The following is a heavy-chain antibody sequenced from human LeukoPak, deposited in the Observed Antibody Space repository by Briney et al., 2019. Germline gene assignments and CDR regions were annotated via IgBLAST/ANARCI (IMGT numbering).Heavy chain of an antibody. V-gene: IGHV3-9*01. J-gene: IGHJ4*02. CDR1: GFTFDDYA. Sequence: GGSLSPSCPASGFTFDDYAMHWVGRAPGKGLGWVSGISWNSGSIGYADSVKGPFTISRDTAKNSLYLQINSRRAEDTAVYYCARDLGYDTFVYWGQGTLVTVSS. CDR3: ARDLGYDTFVY. CDR2: ISWNSGSI. D-gene: IGHD3-16*01.